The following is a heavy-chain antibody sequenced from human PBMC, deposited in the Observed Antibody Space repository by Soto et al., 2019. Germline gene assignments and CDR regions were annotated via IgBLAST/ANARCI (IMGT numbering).Heavy chain of an antibody. CDR3: TRATYYRYYFDV. Sequence: SETLSLTCTVSGGSINNYYLSWIRQSPGKGLEWIGYIYYSGTTNYNPSLKSRVTISIDRSENQFSLKVSSVTAADTAVYFCTRATYYRYYFDVWGHGTLVTVS. CDR2: IYYSGTT. J-gene: IGHJ4*01. CDR1: GGSINNYY. V-gene: IGHV4-59*01. D-gene: IGHD3-10*01.